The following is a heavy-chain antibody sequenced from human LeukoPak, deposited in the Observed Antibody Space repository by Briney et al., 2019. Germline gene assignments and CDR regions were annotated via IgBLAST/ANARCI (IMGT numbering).Heavy chain of an antibody. V-gene: IGHV1-8*02. CDR1: GYTFTSYG. Sequence: ASVKVSCKASGYTFTSYGISWVRQATGQGLEWMGWMNPSTGNTDYAQKFQGRVTMTRDTSISTAYMELSSLRPEDTAVYYRARDSQYYYGSGANWFDPWGQGTLVTVSS. CDR2: MNPSTGNT. CDR3: ARDSQYYYGSGANWFDP. D-gene: IGHD3-10*01. J-gene: IGHJ5*02.